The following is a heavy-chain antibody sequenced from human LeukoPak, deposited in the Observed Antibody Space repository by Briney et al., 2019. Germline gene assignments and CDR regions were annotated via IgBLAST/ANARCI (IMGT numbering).Heavy chain of an antibody. D-gene: IGHD2-2*01. CDR2: INPNSGGT. J-gene: IGHJ5*02. CDR1: GYTFTGYY. V-gene: IGHV1-2*02. CDR3: ARVEFCRATSCYRGWFDP. Sequence: ASVKVSCKASGYTFTGYYMHWVRQAPGQGLEWMGWINPNSGGTNYAQKLQGRVTMTRDTSISTAYMELSRLRSDDTAVYYCARVEFCRATSCYRGWFDPWGQGTLVTVSS.